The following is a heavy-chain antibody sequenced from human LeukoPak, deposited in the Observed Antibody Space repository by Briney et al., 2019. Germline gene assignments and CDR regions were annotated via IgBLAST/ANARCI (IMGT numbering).Heavy chain of an antibody. CDR1: AGTFSNYW. CDR2: IKEDGSAI. V-gene: IGHV3-7*01. CDR3: ARDRGYSTFDY. Sequence: GGTLRLTCAASAGTFSNYWMSWVRQAPGKGLEWVANIKEDGSAINYVDSVKGRFTISRDNAKNSLYLQMNSLRVDDTAVYYCARDRGYSTFDYWGQGSLATLSS. D-gene: IGHD4-23*01. J-gene: IGHJ4*02.